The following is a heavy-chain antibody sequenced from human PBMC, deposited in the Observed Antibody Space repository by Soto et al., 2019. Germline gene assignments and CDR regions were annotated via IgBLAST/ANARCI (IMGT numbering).Heavy chain of an antibody. D-gene: IGHD2-15*01. J-gene: IGHJ3*01. CDR2: IHHGGNI. Sequence: SETLSLTCAVSGDSIISTNWWHWVRQSPDKGLEWIGEIHHGGNINYNPSLKSRVTISMDKSKNQFSLKLNSVTAADTAVYYCAKDPNTDLLGGFEFGGQGTMVTVSS. V-gene: IGHV4-4*02. CDR3: AKDPNTDLLGGFEF. CDR1: GDSIISTNW.